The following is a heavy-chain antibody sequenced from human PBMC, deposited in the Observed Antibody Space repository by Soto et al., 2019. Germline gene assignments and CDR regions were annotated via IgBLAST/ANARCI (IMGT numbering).Heavy chain of an antibody. CDR2: ISTYNGNT. CDR1: GYSFITYG. D-gene: IGHD6-6*01. V-gene: IGHV1-18*01. CDR3: ARDRPTSSIRARDYYYAMDV. Sequence: QVQLVQSGAEVKKPGASVKVSCKASGYSFITYGISWVRQAPGQGLEWMGWISTYNGNTNYAQKLQGRITMTTDTSTTQGYMELRSLRSDDTAVYYCARDRPTSSIRARDYYYAMDVWGQGTTVTVSS. J-gene: IGHJ6*02.